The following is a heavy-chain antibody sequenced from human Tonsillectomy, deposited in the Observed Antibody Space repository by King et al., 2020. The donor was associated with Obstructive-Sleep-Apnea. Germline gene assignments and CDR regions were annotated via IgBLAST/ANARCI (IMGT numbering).Heavy chain of an antibody. CDR2: ICWNSGSI. V-gene: IGHV3-9*01. D-gene: IGHD5-12*01. CDR3: ATSLKAGLRSNYYYYGMDV. Sequence: VQLVESGGGLVQPGRSLRLSCAASGFTFDDYAMHWVRQAPGKGLEGVSGICWNSGSIGYAGSVTGRFTISRDNANKSLYLQMNSLRAEDTALYYCATSLKAGLRSNYYYYGMDVWGQGTTVTVSS. CDR1: GFTFDDYA. J-gene: IGHJ6*02.